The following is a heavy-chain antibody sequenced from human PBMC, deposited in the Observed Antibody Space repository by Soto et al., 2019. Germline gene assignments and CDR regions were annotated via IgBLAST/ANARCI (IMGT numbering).Heavy chain of an antibody. V-gene: IGHV3-23*01. CDR3: AKDTGYYDSGGYYYGY. CDR1: GFTFSTYT. D-gene: IGHD3-22*01. Sequence: GGSLRLSCAATGFTFSTYTMNWVRQAPGKGLEWVSTISSSGGSTYYAEYVKGRFTISRDNSKNTLYLQLSSLGADDTAVYYCAKDTGYYDSGGYYYGYWGQGTLVTVSS. CDR2: ISSSGGST. J-gene: IGHJ4*01.